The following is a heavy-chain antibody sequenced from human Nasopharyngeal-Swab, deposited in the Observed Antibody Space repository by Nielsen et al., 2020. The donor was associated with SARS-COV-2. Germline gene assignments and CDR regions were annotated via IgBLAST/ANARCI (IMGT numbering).Heavy chain of an antibody. CDR1: GGTFSSYA. J-gene: IGHJ4*02. CDR3: ARTVATGPYYFDY. CDR2: IIPIFGTA. V-gene: IGHV1-69*13. Sequence: SVKVSCKASGGTFSSYAISWVRQAPGQGLEWMGGIIPIFGTANYAQKFQGRVTITANESTSTAYMELSSLRSEDTAVYYCARTVATGPYYFDYWGQGTLVTVSS. D-gene: IGHD5-12*01.